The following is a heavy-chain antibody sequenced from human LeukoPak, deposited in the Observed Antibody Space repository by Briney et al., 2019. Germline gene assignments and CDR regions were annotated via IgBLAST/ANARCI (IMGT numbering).Heavy chain of an antibody. Sequence: PGGSLRLSCAASGFTFSSYWMHWVRQAPGKGLVWVSRINSDGSSTTYADSVKGRFTISRDNAKNTLYLQMKSLRAEDTALYYCARDSFSGSSLDYWGQGTLVTVSS. V-gene: IGHV3-74*01. CDR3: ARDSFSGSSLDY. CDR1: GFTFSSYW. CDR2: INSDGSST. J-gene: IGHJ4*02. D-gene: IGHD1-26*01.